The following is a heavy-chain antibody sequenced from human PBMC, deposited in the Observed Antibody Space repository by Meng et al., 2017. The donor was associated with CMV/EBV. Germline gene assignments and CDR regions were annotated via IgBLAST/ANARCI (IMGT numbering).Heavy chain of an antibody. CDR3: ARDRTMVRGVTGY. J-gene: IGHJ4*02. CDR1: GYTFTSYG. D-gene: IGHD3-10*01. V-gene: IGHV1-18*01. CDR2: ISAYNGNT. Sequence: QVPLVQYGGEGKQPGASVKVSCTASGYTFTSYGISWVRQAPGQGLEWMGWISAYNGNTNDAQKLQGRVTMTTDTSTSTAYMELRSLRSDDTAVYYCARDRTMVRGVTGYWGQGTLVTVSS.